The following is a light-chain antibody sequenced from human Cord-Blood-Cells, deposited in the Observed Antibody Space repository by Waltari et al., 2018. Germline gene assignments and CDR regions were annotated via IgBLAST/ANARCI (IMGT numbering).Light chain of an antibody. V-gene: IGLV2-23*02. CDR2: EVS. CDR1: SSDVGSYNL. Sequence: QSALTQPASVSGSPGQSITISCTGTSSDVGSYNLVSWYQQHPGKAPKLMIYEVSKRPSWVSNRFSGSKSGNTAYLTISGRQAEDEADYYCCSYAGSSTVVFGGGTKLTVL. CDR3: CSYAGSSTVV. J-gene: IGLJ2*01.